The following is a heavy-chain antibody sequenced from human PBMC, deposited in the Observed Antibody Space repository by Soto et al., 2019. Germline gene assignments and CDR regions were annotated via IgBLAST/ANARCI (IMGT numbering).Heavy chain of an antibody. D-gene: IGHD2-15*01. V-gene: IGHV5-10-1*03. CDR1: GYDFTTRW. CDR2: IDPSDGFT. Sequence: EVQLEQSGAEMKKPGESLRISCKISGYDFTTRWITWVRQMPGKGLEWMGRIDPSDGFTDYSPSFRGHITFSVDTSVSTAYLQWTTLKASDTAKYYCARHGAILEVVMDWFDSWGQGTLVSVSS. J-gene: IGHJ5*01. CDR3: ARHGAILEVVMDWFDS.